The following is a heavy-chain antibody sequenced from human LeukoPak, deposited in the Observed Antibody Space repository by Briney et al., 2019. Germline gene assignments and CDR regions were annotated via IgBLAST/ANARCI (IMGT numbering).Heavy chain of an antibody. CDR2: MNPNSGNT. D-gene: IGHD3-22*01. V-gene: IGHV1-8*01. Sequence: GASVKVSCKASGHTFTSYDINWVTQATAQGLEWMGWMNPNSGNTGYEQKFQGRVTMTRNTSISTAYMELSRLRSEDTAVYYCARSHYYDSSGYYRDAFDIWGQGTMVTVSS. J-gene: IGHJ3*02. CDR3: ARSHYYDSSGYYRDAFDI. CDR1: GHTFTSYD.